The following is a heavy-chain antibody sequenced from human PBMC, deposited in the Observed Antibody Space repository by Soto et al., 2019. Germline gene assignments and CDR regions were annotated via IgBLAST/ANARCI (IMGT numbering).Heavy chain of an antibody. CDR1: GYTFTSYG. CDR3: ARDHRLDITMTHDAFDI. D-gene: IGHD3-22*01. J-gene: IGHJ3*02. CDR2: ISAYNGNT. V-gene: IGHV1-18*01. Sequence: QVQLVQSGAEVKKPGASVKVSCKASGYTFTSYGISWVRQAPGQGLEWMGWISAYNGNTNYAQKLQGRVTMATDTSTSTAYMELRSLRSDDTAVYYCARDHRLDITMTHDAFDIWGQGTMVTVSS.